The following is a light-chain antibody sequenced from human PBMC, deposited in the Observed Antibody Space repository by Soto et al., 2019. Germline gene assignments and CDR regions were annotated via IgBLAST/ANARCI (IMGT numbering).Light chain of an antibody. J-gene: IGLJ2*01. CDR1: SSDVGDYNY. Sequence: QSVLTQPASVSGSPGQSITISCAGTSSDVGDYNYVSWYQQHPGKAPKLMIYDVNNRPSGVSYRFSGSKSGNTASLTISRLLAEDEADYYCSSYTSSSSVVFGGGTQLTVL. CDR2: DVN. CDR3: SSYTSSSSVV. V-gene: IGLV2-14*03.